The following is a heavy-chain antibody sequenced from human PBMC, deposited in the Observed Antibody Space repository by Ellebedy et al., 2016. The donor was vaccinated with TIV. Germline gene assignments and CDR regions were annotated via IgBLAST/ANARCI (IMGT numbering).Heavy chain of an antibody. V-gene: IGHV3-11*06. D-gene: IGHD6-19*01. Sequence: SVKGRFTISRDNAKNSLYLLMNSLRAEDTAVYYCAREIAVADDLYYYGMDVWGPGTTVTVSS. CDR3: AREIAVADDLYYYGMDV. J-gene: IGHJ6*02.